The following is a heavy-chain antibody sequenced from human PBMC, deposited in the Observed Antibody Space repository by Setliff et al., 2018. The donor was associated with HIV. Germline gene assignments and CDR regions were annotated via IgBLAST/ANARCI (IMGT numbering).Heavy chain of an antibody. D-gene: IGHD3-9*01. CDR2: IILLFGTP. CDR3: ARERENIRYFDWLVHLDAIDI. Sequence: SVKVSCKASGGTFSSYAISWVRQAPGQGLEWMGGIILLFGTPNYAQKFQGRVTITADESTSTAYMELRSLRSDDTAVYYCARERENIRYFDWLVHLDAIDIWGQGTMVTVSS. CDR1: GGTFSSYA. V-gene: IGHV1-69*13. J-gene: IGHJ3*02.